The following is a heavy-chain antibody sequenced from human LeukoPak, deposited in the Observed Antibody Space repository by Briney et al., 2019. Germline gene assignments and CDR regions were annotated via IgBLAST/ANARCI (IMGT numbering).Heavy chain of an antibody. J-gene: IGHJ5*02. Sequence: SETLSLTCTVSGGSISSNSYYWGWIRQPPGKGLEWIGSMYYSGSTYYNPSLKSRVTISVDTSKNQFSLKLSSVTAADTAVYYCARGITMVRGVTRGNWFDPWGQGTLVTVSS. CDR3: ARGITMVRGVTRGNWFDP. CDR1: GGSISSNSYY. D-gene: IGHD3-10*01. V-gene: IGHV4-39*07. CDR2: MYYSGST.